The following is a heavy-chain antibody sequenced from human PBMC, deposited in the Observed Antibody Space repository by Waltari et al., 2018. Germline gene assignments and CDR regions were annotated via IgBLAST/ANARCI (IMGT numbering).Heavy chain of an antibody. CDR3: ARAPVYTSGWYYFNY. D-gene: IGHD6-19*01. CDR1: ENTFTDYP. J-gene: IGHJ4*02. V-gene: IGHV1-2*02. CDR2: INPNSGGT. Sequence: QVHLVQSGAEVKKPGASVTVSCKASENTFTDYPIHWVRQAPGQGLEWMGWINPNSGGTSFAQEFQGRVSRTRDTSITTAYLELSRLRSDDTAFYYCARAPVYTSGWYYFNYWGQGSLVTVSS.